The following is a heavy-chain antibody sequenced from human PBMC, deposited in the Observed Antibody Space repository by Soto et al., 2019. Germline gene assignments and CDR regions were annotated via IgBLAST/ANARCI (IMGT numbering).Heavy chain of an antibody. V-gene: IGHV1-18*01. D-gene: IGHD3-10*01. J-gene: IGHJ4*02. CDR3: AREMVRGVGSDY. CDR2: ISTYNGNT. Sequence: APVKVSFKASGYTFTSYGISWVRQAPGQGLEWMGWISTYNGNTKYAQKLQGRVTMTTDTSTSTAYMELRSLRSDDTAVFYCAREMVRGVGSDYWGQGTLVTVSS. CDR1: GYTFTSYG.